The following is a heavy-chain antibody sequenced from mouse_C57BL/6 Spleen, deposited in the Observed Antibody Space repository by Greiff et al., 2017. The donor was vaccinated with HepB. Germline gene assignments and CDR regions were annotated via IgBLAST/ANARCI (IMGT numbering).Heavy chain of an antibody. CDR2: IYPGNSDT. CDR1: GYTFTSYW. V-gene: IGHV1-5*01. Sequence: VQLQQSGTVLARPGASVKMSCKTSGYTFTSYWMHWVKQRPGQGLEWIGAIYPGNSDTSYNQKFKGKAKLTAVTSASTAYMELSSLTNEDSAVYYCTRPYSNFAWFAYWGQGTLVTVSA. D-gene: IGHD2-5*01. J-gene: IGHJ3*01. CDR3: TRPYSNFAWFAY.